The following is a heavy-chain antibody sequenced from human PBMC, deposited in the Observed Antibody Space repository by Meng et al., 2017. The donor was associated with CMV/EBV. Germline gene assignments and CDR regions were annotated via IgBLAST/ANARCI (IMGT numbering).Heavy chain of an antibody. CDR1: GCTFSSYA. CDR2: IIPIFGTA. CDR3: ARDLGGIVVVPAAIPSYYYGMDV. D-gene: IGHD2-2*02. J-gene: IGHJ6*02. V-gene: IGHV1-69*05. Sequence: SVKVSCKASGCTFSSYAISWVRQAPGQGLEWMGGIIPIFGTANYAQKFQGRVTITTDESTSTAYMELSSLRSEDTAVYYCARDLGGIVVVPAAIPSYYYGMDVWGQGTLVTVSS.